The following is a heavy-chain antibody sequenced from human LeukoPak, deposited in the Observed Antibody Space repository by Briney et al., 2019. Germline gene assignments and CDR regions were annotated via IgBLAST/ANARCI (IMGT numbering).Heavy chain of an antibody. Sequence: ASVKVSCKASGYTLSDNWLHWMRQAPGHGPEWMGSINPKSGDTDLAQRFQGRVTMTRDTSINTGYMEVSRLTSDDTAVYYCARDPRWNYYDSSAYRRLDYWGQGTLVTVSS. V-gene: IGHV1-2*02. CDR2: INPKSGDT. CDR1: GYTLSDNW. CDR3: ARDPRWNYYDSSAYRRLDY. J-gene: IGHJ4*02. D-gene: IGHD3-22*01.